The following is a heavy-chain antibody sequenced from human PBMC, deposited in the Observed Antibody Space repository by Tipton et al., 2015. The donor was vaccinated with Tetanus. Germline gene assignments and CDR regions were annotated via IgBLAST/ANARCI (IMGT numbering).Heavy chain of an antibody. J-gene: IGHJ4*02. Sequence: SLILSCAASGFTFSSYGMHWARQAPGKGLEWVAVIWYDGSNRYYADSVKGRFTISRDNSKNTLYLQMNSLRAEDTAVYYCARGSSRIVYYFDYWGQGTLVTVSS. CDR2: IWYDGSNR. D-gene: IGHD2-21*01. CDR3: ARGSSRIVYYFDY. CDR1: GFTFSSYG. V-gene: IGHV3-33*01.